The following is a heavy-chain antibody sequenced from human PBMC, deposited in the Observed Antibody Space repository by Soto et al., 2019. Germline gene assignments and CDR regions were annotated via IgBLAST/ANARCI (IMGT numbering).Heavy chain of an antibody. CDR1: GGSVSSGSYY. J-gene: IGHJ4*02. D-gene: IGHD3-3*01. Sequence: PSETLSLTCTVSGGSVSSGSYYWSWIRQPPGQGLEWIGYIYYSGSTNYNPSLKSRVTISVDTSKNQFSLKLSSVTAADTAVYYCARLPYDCWSGYVKDFEYWGQGNLVTVAS. CDR3: ARLPYDCWSGYVKDFEY. V-gene: IGHV4-61*01. CDR2: IYYSGST.